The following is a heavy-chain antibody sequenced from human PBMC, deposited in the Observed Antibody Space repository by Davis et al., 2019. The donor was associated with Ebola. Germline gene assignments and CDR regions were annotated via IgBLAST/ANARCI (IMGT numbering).Heavy chain of an antibody. CDR1: GFTFDDYA. CDR3: ARDSLRYSAAYGGWLDP. Sequence: SLKISCTASGFTFDDYAMHWVRQAPERGLDWVSGINWNSGSVDYADSVKGRFTISRDNAKNSLYLQMNGLRADDTAMYYCARDSLRYSAAYGGWLDPWGQGTLVIVSS. D-gene: IGHD5-18*01. J-gene: IGHJ5*02. V-gene: IGHV3-9*01. CDR2: INWNSGSV.